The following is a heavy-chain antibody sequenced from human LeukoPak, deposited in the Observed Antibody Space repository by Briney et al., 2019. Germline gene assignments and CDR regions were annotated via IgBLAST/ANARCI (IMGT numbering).Heavy chain of an antibody. CDR3: ARGGVTTVVPYYFDY. Sequence: SETLSLTCAVYGGSLSGYYWSWIRQPPGKGLEWIGEINHSGSTNYNPSLKSRVTISVDTSKNQFSLKLSSVTAADTAVYYCARGGVTTVVPYYFDYWGQGTLVTVSS. CDR2: INHSGST. J-gene: IGHJ4*02. V-gene: IGHV4-34*01. D-gene: IGHD4-23*01. CDR1: GGSLSGYY.